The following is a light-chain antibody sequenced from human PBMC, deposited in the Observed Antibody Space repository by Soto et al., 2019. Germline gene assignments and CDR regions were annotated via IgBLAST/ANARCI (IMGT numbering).Light chain of an antibody. CDR2: DAS. CDR3: QQRSNRQVT. Sequence: ESVLTQSPATPSFSPREKATLSCRASQSVSSYLAWYQQKPGQAPRLHIYDASNRATGIPARFSGSGSGTDFTLTISSLVPEDFAVYYCQQRSNRQVTFGQGTRLEIK. J-gene: IGKJ5*01. CDR1: QSVSSY. V-gene: IGKV3-11*01.